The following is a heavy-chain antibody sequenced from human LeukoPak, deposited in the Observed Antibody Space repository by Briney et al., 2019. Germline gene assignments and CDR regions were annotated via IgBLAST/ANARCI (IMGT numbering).Heavy chain of an antibody. D-gene: IGHD3-10*01. CDR1: GGSISSDY. V-gene: IGHV4-59*01. J-gene: IGHJ4*02. Sequence: PSETLSLTCSVSGGSISSDYWGWIRQPPGKGLEWIAYVHNSGITRYNPSLKSRVTISIDTSKNQFSLKLNSVTAADTAVYYCAGYGSGSNYKAFDYWGQGTLVTVSS. CDR3: AGYGSGSNYKAFDY. CDR2: VHNSGIT.